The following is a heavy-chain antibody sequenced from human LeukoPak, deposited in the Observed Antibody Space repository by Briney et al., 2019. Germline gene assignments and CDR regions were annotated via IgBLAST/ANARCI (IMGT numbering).Heavy chain of an antibody. CDR3: AXIPYDILTGYPGPSDY. CDR2: IYYSGST. CDR1: GGSISSSSYY. V-gene: IGHV4-39*07. Sequence: PSETLSLTCTVSGGSISSSSYYWGWIRQPPGKGLEWIGSIYYSGSTYYNPSLKSRVTISVDTSKNQFSLKLSSVTAADTAVYYCAXIPYDILTGYPGPSDYWGQGTLVTVSS. D-gene: IGHD3-9*01. J-gene: IGHJ4*02.